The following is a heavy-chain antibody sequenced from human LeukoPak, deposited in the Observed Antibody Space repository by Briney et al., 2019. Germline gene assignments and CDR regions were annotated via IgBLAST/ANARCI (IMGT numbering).Heavy chain of an antibody. Sequence: GGSLRLSCAASGFTFSSYSMNWVRQAPGKGLEWVSSISSSRSYIYYADSVKGRFTISRDNAKNSLYLQMNSLRAEDTAVYYCASDAVLRYFDWLSNDGAFDIWGQGTMVTVSS. J-gene: IGHJ3*02. CDR3: ASDAVLRYFDWLSNDGAFDI. CDR2: ISSSRSYI. V-gene: IGHV3-21*01. CDR1: GFTFSSYS. D-gene: IGHD3-9*01.